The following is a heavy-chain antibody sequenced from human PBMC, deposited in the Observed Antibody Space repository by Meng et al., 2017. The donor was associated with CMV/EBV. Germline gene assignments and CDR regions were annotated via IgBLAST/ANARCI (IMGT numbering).Heavy chain of an antibody. CDR1: GGSISSGDYY. Sequence: HVQPQESGPGLVKPSQTLSLTCTVSGGSISSGDYYWSWIRQPPGKGLEWIGYIYYSGSTYYNPSLKSRVTISVDTSKNQFSLKLSSVTAADTAVYYCARVMGPNRTPYYFDYWGQGTLVTVSS. V-gene: IGHV4-30-4*08. J-gene: IGHJ4*02. CDR3: ARVMGPNRTPYYFDY. CDR2: IYYSGST. D-gene: IGHD1-14*01.